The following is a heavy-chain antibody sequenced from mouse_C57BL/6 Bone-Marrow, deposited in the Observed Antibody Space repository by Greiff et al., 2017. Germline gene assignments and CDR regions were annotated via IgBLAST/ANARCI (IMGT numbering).Heavy chain of an antibody. CDR2: IYPGDGDT. D-gene: IGHD2-1*01. CDR3: ASHLRFAY. J-gene: IGHJ3*01. CDR1: GYAFSSSW. V-gene: IGHV1-82*01. Sequence: VQLQQSGPELVKPGASVKISCKASGYAFSSSWMNWVKQRPGKGLEWIGRIYPGDGDTNYNGKFKGKATLTADKSSSTAYMQHSSLTSGDSAVYFCASHLRFAYWGQGTLVTVSA.